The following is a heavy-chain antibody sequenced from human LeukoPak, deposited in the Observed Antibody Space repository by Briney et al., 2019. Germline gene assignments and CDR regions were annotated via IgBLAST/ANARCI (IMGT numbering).Heavy chain of an antibody. V-gene: IGHV3-7*03. Sequence: GGSLRLSCAASGFTFSSYWMSWVRQAPGKGLEWVAHIKQDGSEKYYVDSVKGRFTISRDNSKNRLFLQMNGLRVEDTAVYYCAKSRGSGSSMARGVNFDYWGQGTLVTVSS. CDR3: AKSRGSGSSMARGVNFDY. CDR1: GFTFSSYW. CDR2: IKQDGSEK. J-gene: IGHJ4*02. D-gene: IGHD3-10*01.